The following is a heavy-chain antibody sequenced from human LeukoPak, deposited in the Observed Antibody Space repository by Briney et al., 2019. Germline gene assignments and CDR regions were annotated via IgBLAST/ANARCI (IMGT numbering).Heavy chain of an antibody. V-gene: IGHV4-59*08. Sequence: KTSETLSLTCTVSGGSISSYYWGWIRQPPGKGLEWIGYIYYSGSTNYNPSLKSRVTISVDTSKNQLSLKLSSVTAADTAVYYCARLLVVPAANDAFDIWGQGTMVTVSS. CDR1: GGSISSYY. J-gene: IGHJ3*02. CDR2: IYYSGST. CDR3: ARLLVVPAANDAFDI. D-gene: IGHD2-2*01.